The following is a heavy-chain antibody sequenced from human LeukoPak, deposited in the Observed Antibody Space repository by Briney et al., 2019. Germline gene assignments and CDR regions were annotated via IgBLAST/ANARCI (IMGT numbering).Heavy chain of an antibody. V-gene: IGHV3-23*01. CDR3: AKDSHVRFAFHI. CDR1: GFTFSTYG. D-gene: IGHD3-16*01. J-gene: IGHJ3*02. Sequence: GGSLRLSCAASGFTFSTYGMSWVRQAPGKGLEWVSAISGSGDSTYYADSVKGRFTISRDNSKNTLYLQMNSLRAEDTAVYYCAKDSHVRFAFHIWGQGTMVTVSS. CDR2: ISGSGDST.